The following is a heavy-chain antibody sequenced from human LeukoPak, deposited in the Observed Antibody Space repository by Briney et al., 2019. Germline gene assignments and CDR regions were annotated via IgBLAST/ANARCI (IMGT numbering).Heavy chain of an antibody. CDR2: ISAYNGNT. Sequence: ASVKVSCKASGYTFTSYAITWVRQAPGQGLEWMGWISAYNGNTNYAQKLQGRVTMTTDTSTSKAYMELRSLRSDDMAMYYCARGPTPLPYYFDYWGQGTLVTVSS. J-gene: IGHJ4*02. V-gene: IGHV1-18*03. CDR3: ARGPTPLPYYFDY. D-gene: IGHD4-17*01. CDR1: GYTFTSYA.